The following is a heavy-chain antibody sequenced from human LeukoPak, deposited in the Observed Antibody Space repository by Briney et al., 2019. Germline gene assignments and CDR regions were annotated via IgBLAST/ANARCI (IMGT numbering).Heavy chain of an antibody. CDR3: ARESYDRSGNYPRDFDS. V-gene: IGHV3-21*01. Sequence: KSGGSLRLSCAASGFTFSRHGMNWVRQAPGEGLEWISSISSGSIYAHYSDSVEGRFSISRDDANSFLYLQMSSLRAEDAAVYYCARESYDRSGNYPRDFDSWGQGTLVTVSS. D-gene: IGHD3-22*01. CDR2: ISSGSIYA. J-gene: IGHJ4*02. CDR1: GFTFSRHG.